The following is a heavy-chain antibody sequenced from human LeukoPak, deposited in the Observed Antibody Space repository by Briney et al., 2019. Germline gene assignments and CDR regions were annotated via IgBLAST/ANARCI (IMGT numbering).Heavy chain of an antibody. J-gene: IGHJ4*02. CDR1: GFTFSSYG. Sequence: PGRSLRLSCAASGFTFSSYGMHWVRQAPGKGLEWVAVISYDGSNKYYADSVKGRFTISRDNSKNTLYLQMNSLRAEDTAVYYCAKDSGDSCGPSPGYWGQGTLVTVSS. CDR3: AKDSGDSCGPSPGY. V-gene: IGHV3-30*18. D-gene: IGHD3-22*01. CDR2: ISYDGSNK.